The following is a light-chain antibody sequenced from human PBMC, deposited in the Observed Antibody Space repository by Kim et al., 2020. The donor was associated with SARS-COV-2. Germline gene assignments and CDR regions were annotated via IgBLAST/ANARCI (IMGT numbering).Light chain of an antibody. CDR1: QTITYY. Sequence: SASVGDRVTITCRASQTITYYLNWYQHKPGKAPKLLIYAASSLQSGVPSRFSGSGSGTDFALTISSLQPEDFATYYCQQSYSTPYTFGQGTKLEI. V-gene: IGKV1-39*01. J-gene: IGKJ2*01. CDR3: QQSYSTPYT. CDR2: AAS.